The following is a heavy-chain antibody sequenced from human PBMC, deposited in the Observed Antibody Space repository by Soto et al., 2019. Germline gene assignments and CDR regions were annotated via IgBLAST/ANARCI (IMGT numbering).Heavy chain of an antibody. V-gene: IGHV4-34*01. CDR3: AGVGSMVVAPRRFKDV. J-gene: IGHJ6*04. Sequence: KVSETLSLTCAVYGGSFSGYYWSWIRQPPGKGLEWIGEINHSGSTNYNPSLKSRVTISVDTSKNQFSLKLSSVTAADTAVYYCAGVGSMVVAPRRFKDVWGKGTTVTVSS. CDR1: GGSFSGYY. CDR2: INHSGST. D-gene: IGHD2-15*01.